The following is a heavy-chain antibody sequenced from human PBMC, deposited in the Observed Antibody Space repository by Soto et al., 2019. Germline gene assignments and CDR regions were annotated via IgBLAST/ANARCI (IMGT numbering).Heavy chain of an antibody. V-gene: IGHV1-2*02. CDR1: GYTFTGYQ. CDR2: INPNSGGT. CDR3: ARGGTIVSPGN. Sequence: QVQLVQSGAEVKKPGASVKVSCKASGYTFTGYQMHWVRQAPGQQLEWMGWINPNSGGTNYAQKFQGRVTMTRDTSITTAYMELNRLTSDDTPVYYCARGGTIVSPGNWGQGTLVSVSS. D-gene: IGHD2-21*01. J-gene: IGHJ4*02.